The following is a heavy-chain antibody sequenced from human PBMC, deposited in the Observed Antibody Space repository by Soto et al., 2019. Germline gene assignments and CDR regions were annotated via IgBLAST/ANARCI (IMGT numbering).Heavy chain of an antibody. V-gene: IGHV4-4*02. CDR2: IYHLGST. CDR3: ATLPPPTEDTVLPRTS. CDR1: DVSTTRTTW. D-gene: IGHD1-1*01. Sequence: LETMSLTRAVADVSTTRTTWWRWIHQSPGKGLEWIGEIYHLGSTGYNPSLRGRVTISVDKSNNQFSLKMRYLTAADTAVYYCATLPPPTEDTVLPRTSWGQGTLVTVSS. J-gene: IGHJ4*02.